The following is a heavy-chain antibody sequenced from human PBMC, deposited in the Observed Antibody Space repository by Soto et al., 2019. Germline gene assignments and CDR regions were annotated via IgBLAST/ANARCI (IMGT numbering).Heavy chain of an antibody. J-gene: IGHJ5*02. CDR2: IYYSGST. CDR3: ARVLRGYRNAIALNWFDP. D-gene: IGHD5-18*01. Sequence: SETLSLTCTVSGGSISSGGYYWSWIRQHPGKGLEWIGYIYYSGSTYYNPSLKSRVTISVDTSKNQFSLKLSSVTAADTAVYYCARVLRGYRNAIALNWFDPWGQGTLVNVSS. V-gene: IGHV4-31*03. CDR1: GGSISSGGYY.